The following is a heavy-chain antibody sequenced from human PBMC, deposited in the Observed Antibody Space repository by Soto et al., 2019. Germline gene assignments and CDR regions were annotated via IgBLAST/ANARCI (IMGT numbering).Heavy chain of an antibody. CDR3: ARARGYSYGDFDP. J-gene: IGHJ5*02. Sequence: ASVKVSCKASGYTFTSYDINWVRQATGQGLEWMGWMNPNSGNTGYAQKFQGRVTMTRNTSISTAYMELSSLSSEDTAVYYCARARGYSYGDFDPWGQGTLVTVSS. D-gene: IGHD5-18*01. CDR1: GYTFTSYD. V-gene: IGHV1-8*01. CDR2: MNPNSGNT.